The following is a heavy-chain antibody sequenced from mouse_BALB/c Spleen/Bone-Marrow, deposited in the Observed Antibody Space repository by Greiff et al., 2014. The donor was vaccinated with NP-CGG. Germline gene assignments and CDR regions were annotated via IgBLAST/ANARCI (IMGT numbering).Heavy chain of an antibody. CDR3: ARDINYDIYWYFDV. CDR1: GFTFTDYY. J-gene: IGHJ1*01. V-gene: IGHV7-3*02. Sequence: EVKVVESGGGLAQPGGSLRLSCATSGFTFTDYYMSWVRQPPGKALEWLGFSRNKANGYTTEYSASEKGRFTIPRDNSQSILHLQMNTLRAEGSATYYCARDINYDIYWYFDVWGAGTTVTVSS. D-gene: IGHD2-4*01. CDR2: SRNKANGYTT.